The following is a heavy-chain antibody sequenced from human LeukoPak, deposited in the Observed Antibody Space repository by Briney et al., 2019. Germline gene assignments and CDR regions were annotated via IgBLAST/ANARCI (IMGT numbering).Heavy chain of an antibody. CDR3: ARDQGVAAFFDY. CDR1: GFTFSSYG. V-gene: IGHV3-30*02. J-gene: IGHJ4*02. Sequence: GGSLRLSCAASGFTFSSYGVHWVRQAPGKGLEWVAFIRYDGSNKYYADSVKGRFTISRDNAKNSLYLQMNSLRAEDTAVYYCARDQGVAAFFDYWGQGTLVTVSS. D-gene: IGHD6-19*01. CDR2: IRYDGSNK.